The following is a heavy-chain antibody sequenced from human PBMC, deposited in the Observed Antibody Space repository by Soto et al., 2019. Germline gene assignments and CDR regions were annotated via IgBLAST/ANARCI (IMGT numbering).Heavy chain of an antibody. CDR3: AREAGYTYGYVFDY. J-gene: IGHJ4*02. CDR2: IIPVLGVG. CDR1: GGTFGNHA. Sequence: QVQLVQFGAEVKKPGSSVRVSCKASGGTFGNHAISWVRQAPGQGLEWLGGIIPVLGVGDNAQNFQGRVTITADASTSTAYLELSSLRSEDTALYYCAREAGYTYGYVFDYWGQGTLVTVSS. V-gene: IGHV1-69*01. D-gene: IGHD5-18*01.